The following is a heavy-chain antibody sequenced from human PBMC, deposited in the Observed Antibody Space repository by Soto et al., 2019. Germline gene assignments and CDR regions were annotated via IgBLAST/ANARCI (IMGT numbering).Heavy chain of an antibody. Sequence: EVHLVESGGGLVKPGGSLRLSSAASGFTFSTYNMNWVRQAPGEGLEWVSSIASSSSYIFYADSVKGRFTISRDNAKNSLYLQMNSLRAEDTAAYYCATYSGTYRDYWGQGTLVTVSS. J-gene: IGHJ4*02. CDR1: GFTFSTYN. CDR2: IASSSSYI. CDR3: ATYSGTYRDY. V-gene: IGHV3-21*01. D-gene: IGHD1-26*01.